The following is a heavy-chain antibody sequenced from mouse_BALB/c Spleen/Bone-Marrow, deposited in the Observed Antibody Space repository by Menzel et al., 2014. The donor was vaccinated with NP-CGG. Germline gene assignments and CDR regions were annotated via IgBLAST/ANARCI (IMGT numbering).Heavy chain of an antibody. CDR2: IWSGGST. J-gene: IGHJ2*01. V-gene: IGHV2-2*02. Sequence: VQLQQSGPGLVQPSQSLSITCTVSGSSFPNYGVHWVRQSPGKGLEWLGVIWSGGSTDYNAAFISRLSISKDNSESQVFFKMNSLQVNDTAIYYCARNPVGRNYFDYWGQGTTLTVSS. CDR1: GSSFPNYG. CDR3: ARNPVGRNYFDY. D-gene: IGHD4-1*01.